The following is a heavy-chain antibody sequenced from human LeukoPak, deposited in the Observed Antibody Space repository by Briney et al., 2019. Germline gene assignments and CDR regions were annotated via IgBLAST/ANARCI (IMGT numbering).Heavy chain of an antibody. Sequence: NASETLSLTCAVYGGSFSGYYWSWIRQPPGKGLEWIGEINHSGSTNYNPSLESRVTISVDTSKNQFSLKLSSVTAADTAVYYCARRHTYYYDSSGYYVLGDYFDYWGQGTLVTVSS. J-gene: IGHJ4*02. V-gene: IGHV4-34*01. D-gene: IGHD3-22*01. CDR1: GGSFSGYY. CDR3: ARRHTYYYDSSGYYVLGDYFDY. CDR2: INHSGST.